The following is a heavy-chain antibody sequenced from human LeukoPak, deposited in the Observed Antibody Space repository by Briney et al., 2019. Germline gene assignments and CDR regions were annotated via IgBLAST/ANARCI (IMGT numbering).Heavy chain of an antibody. CDR2: IYYSGST. CDR1: GGSISSYY. V-gene: IGHV4-59*08. J-gene: IGHJ5*02. CDR3: ARANVLLWFGELLLGHWFDP. Sequence: SETLSLTCTVSGGSISSYYWSWIRQPPGKGLEWIGYIYYSGSTNYNPSLKSRVTISVDTSRNQFSLKLSSVTAADTAVYYCARANVLLWFGELLLGHWFDPWGQGTLVTVSS. D-gene: IGHD3-10*01.